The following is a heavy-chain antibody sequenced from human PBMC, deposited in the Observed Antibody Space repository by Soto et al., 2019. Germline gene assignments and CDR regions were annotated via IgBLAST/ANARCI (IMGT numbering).Heavy chain of an antibody. Sequence: PSETQSPTCAVSGGSISGGGFSWSWIRQPPGKGLEWIGYILHTGGTQYNPALKSRVSMSVDKSNNQFSLHLTSVTAADTAVYYCARLQFGEGLDYWGQGALVTVSS. CDR1: GGSISGGGFS. CDR3: ARLQFGEGLDY. CDR2: ILHTGGT. J-gene: IGHJ4*02. D-gene: IGHD3-10*01. V-gene: IGHV4-30-2*01.